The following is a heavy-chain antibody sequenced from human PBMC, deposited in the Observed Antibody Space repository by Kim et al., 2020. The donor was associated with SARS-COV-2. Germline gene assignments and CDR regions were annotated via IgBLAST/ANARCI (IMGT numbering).Heavy chain of an antibody. CDR3: AKSDFFDI. Sequence: GGSLRLSCVASGFTFSSYWMHWVRQAPGKGLVWVSRIKGDGSSTSYADSVQGRFTVSRDNAKNTLYLQMNSLRAEDTAVYYCAKSDFFDIWGQGTMVTVSS. V-gene: IGHV3-74*01. J-gene: IGHJ3*02. D-gene: IGHD2-21*01. CDR1: GFTFSSYW. CDR2: IKGDGSST.